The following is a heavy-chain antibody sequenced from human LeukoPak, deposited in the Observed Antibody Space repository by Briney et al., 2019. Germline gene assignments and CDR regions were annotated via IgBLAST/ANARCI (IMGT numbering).Heavy chain of an antibody. CDR1: GGSISSYY. J-gene: IGHJ4*02. D-gene: IGHD4-11*01. V-gene: IGHV4-59*08. Sequence: PSETLSLTCTVSGGSISSYYWSWIRQPPGKGLEWIGYIYYSGSTNYNPSLKSRVTISVDTSRNQFSLKLSSVTAADTAVYYCARHVSNSHAWANLGRFFFDYWGQGTLVTVSS. CDR2: IYYSGST. CDR3: ARHVSNSHAWANLGRFFFDY.